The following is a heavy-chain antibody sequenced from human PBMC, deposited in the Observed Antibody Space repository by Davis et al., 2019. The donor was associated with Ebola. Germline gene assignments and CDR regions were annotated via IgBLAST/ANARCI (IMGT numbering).Heavy chain of an antibody. CDR1: GYTFTSYG. V-gene: IGHV1-18*01. CDR3: ARDALLGFYFDY. J-gene: IGHJ4*02. Sequence: ASVKVSCKASGYTFTSYGISWVRQAPGQGLEWMGWISAYNGNANYAQKLQGRVTMTTDTSTSTAYMELRSLRSDDTAVYYCARDALLGFYFDYWGQGTLVTVSS. CDR2: ISAYNGNA.